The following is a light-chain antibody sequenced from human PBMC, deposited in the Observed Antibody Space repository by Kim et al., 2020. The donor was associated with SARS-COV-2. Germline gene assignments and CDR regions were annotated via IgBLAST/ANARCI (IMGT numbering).Light chain of an antibody. Sequence: DIQMTQSPSSLSASVGDRVTITCRASQSISSYLNWYQQKPGKAPKFLIYAASNLQSGVSSRFSGSGSGTDYTITISSLQPEDSATYYCQQSYSTPLTFGGGTKVEI. V-gene: IGKV1-39*01. CDR3: QQSYSTPLT. J-gene: IGKJ4*01. CDR2: AAS. CDR1: QSISSY.